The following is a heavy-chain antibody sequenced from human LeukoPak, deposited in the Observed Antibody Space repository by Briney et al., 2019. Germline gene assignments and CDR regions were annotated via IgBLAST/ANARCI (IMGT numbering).Heavy chain of an antibody. V-gene: IGHV3-11*03. CDR2: ISSSSSYT. CDR3: AKGTKPVMTIPDY. J-gene: IGHJ4*02. CDR1: GFTFSDYY. Sequence: PGGSLRLSCAASGFTFSDYYMSWIRQAPGKGLEWVSYISSSSSYTNYADSVKGRFTISRDNAKNSLFLQMNSLRAEDTAMYYCAKGTKPVMTIPDYWGQGILVTVSS. D-gene: IGHD1/OR15-1a*01.